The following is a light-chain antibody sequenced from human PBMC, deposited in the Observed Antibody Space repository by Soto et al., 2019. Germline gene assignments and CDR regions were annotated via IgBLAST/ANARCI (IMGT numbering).Light chain of an antibody. CDR2: GAS. CDR3: QQYGSSPPIT. Sequence: EIVLTQSPATLSLSPGERATLSSSASQSVGSYLAWYQQKPGQAPRLLIYGASSRATGIPDRFSGSGSGTDFTLTISRLEPEDFAVYYCQQYGSSPPITFGQGTRLEIK. V-gene: IGKV3-20*01. CDR1: QSVGSY. J-gene: IGKJ5*01.